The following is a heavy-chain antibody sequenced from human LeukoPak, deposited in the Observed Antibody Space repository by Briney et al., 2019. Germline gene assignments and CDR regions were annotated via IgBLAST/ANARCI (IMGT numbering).Heavy chain of an antibody. V-gene: IGHV3-30*02. CDR3: AKSSFDRSSSCAYDY. CDR1: GFTFTSYG. Sequence: GGSLRLSCAASGFTFTSYGMHWVRQAPGKGLEWVAFIRSDGSDKYYADSAKGRFTISRDNSKNTLYLQMNSLRAEDTAVYYCAKSSFDRSSSCAYDYWGQGTLVTVSS. D-gene: IGHD6-13*01. CDR2: IRSDGSDK. J-gene: IGHJ4*02.